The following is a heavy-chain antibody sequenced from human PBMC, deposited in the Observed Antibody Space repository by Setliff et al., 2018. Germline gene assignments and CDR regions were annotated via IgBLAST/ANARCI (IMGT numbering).Heavy chain of an antibody. D-gene: IGHD3-3*01. V-gene: IGHV4-59*01. Sequence: PSETLSLTCIVSGGSISSYYWSWIRQPPGKGLESIGYIQKSGSTNYNPSLMSRVSISVDTSKNQFSLKLRSVTAADTAVYYCARLSWNGLRYYGLDVWGQGTTVTVSS. J-gene: IGHJ6*02. CDR2: IQKSGST. CDR1: GGSISSYY. CDR3: ARLSWNGLRYYGLDV.